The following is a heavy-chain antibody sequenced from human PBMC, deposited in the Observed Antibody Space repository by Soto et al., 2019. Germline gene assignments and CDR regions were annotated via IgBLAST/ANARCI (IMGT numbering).Heavy chain of an antibody. CDR3: ARLELLRYYLDY. CDR2: IYYSGST. Sequence: QLQLQESGPGLVKPSETLSLTCTVSVGSISSSSYYWGWIRQPPGKGLEWIGSIYYSGSTYYNPSLKSRVPIPVDTPKNQVSLKLSSVTAADAAVYYCARLELLRYYLDYWGQGTLGTGSS. D-gene: IGHD1-26*01. CDR1: VGSISSSSYY. J-gene: IGHJ4*02. V-gene: IGHV4-39*01.